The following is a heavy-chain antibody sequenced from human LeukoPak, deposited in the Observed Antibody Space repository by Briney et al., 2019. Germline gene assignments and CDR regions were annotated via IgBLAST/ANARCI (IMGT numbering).Heavy chain of an antibody. J-gene: IGHJ4*02. Sequence: GGSLRLSCAASGFSFSNYWMHWVRQAPGKGLVWVTRMNSDGSATYYADSVQGRFTISRDNAKNTLYLQINSLRAEDTAVYYCARPGYSYGQFEYWSQGALVTVTS. CDR3: ARPGYSYGQFEY. CDR1: GFSFSNYW. D-gene: IGHD5-18*01. CDR2: MNSDGSAT. V-gene: IGHV3-74*01.